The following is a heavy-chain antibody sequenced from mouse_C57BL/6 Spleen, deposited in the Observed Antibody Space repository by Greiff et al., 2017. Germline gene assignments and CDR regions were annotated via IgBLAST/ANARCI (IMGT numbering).Heavy chain of an antibody. CDR3: ARRGDLRYYFDY. Sequence: QVQLQQSGAELVKPGASVKISCKASGYAFSSYWMNWVKQRPGKGLEWIGQIYPGDGDTNYNGKFKGKATLTADKSSSTAYMQLSSLTSEDSAVYFGARRGDLRYYFDYWGQGTTLTVSS. J-gene: IGHJ2*01. CDR2: IYPGDGDT. D-gene: IGHD1-1*01. V-gene: IGHV1-80*01. CDR1: GYAFSSYW.